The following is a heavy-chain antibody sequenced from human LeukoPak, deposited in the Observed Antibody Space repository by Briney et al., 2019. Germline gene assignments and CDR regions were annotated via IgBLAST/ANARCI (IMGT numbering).Heavy chain of an antibody. CDR3: VRAGGSSWSDF. CDR2: INQDGREK. Sequence: GSLRLSCAASGFTFSSYWMSWVRQSPGKGLGWVANINQDGREKHYLESVKGRFTISRDNAKNSVFVEMKGLRVEDTAVYSCVRAGGSSWSDFWGQGTLVTVSS. D-gene: IGHD6-13*01. CDR1: GFTFSSYW. V-gene: IGHV3-7*01. J-gene: IGHJ4*02.